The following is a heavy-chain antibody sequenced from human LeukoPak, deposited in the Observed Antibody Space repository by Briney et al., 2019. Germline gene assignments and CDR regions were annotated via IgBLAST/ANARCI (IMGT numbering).Heavy chain of an antibody. D-gene: IGHD1-26*01. Sequence: SETLSLTCTVSGGSISRYYWSWIRQPPGKGLEWIGYIYYSGSTNYNPSLKSRVTISVDTSKNQFSLKLSSVTAADTAVYYCARDAGRGATFDYWGQGTLVTVSS. J-gene: IGHJ4*02. V-gene: IGHV4-59*01. CDR2: IYYSGST. CDR3: ARDAGRGATFDY. CDR1: GGSISRYY.